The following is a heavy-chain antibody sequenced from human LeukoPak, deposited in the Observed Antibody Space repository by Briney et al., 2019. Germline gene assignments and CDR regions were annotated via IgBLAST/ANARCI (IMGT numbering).Heavy chain of an antibody. J-gene: IGHJ6*02. CDR3: ARDGGSIQLWLDVFYGMDV. Sequence: GGSLRLSCAASGFTFSSYAMHWVRQAPGKGLEWVAVISYDGSNKYYADSVKGRFTIPRDNSKNTLYLQMNSLRAEDTAVYYCARDGGSIQLWLDVFYGMDVWGQGTTVTVSS. CDR1: GFTFSSYA. V-gene: IGHV3-30-3*01. CDR2: ISYDGSNK. D-gene: IGHD5-18*01.